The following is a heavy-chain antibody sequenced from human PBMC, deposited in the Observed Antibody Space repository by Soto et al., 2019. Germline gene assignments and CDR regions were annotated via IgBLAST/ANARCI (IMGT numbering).Heavy chain of an antibody. J-gene: IGHJ3*02. V-gene: IGHV4-59*08. D-gene: IGHD3-3*01. CDR2: IYYSGST. CDR1: GGSISSYY. CDR3: ARRVLFYDFWSGNYAFDI. Sequence: PSETLSLTCTVSGGSISSYYWSWIRQPPGKGLEWIGYIYYSGSTNYNPSLKSRVTISVDTSKNQFSLKLSSVTAADTAVYYCARRVLFYDFWSGNYAFDIWGQGTMVTVSS.